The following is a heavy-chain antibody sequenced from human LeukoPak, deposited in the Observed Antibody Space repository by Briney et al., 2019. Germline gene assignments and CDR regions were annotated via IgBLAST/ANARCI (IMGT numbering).Heavy chain of an antibody. CDR3: ARTAREILGGPGSYWVY. D-gene: IGHD3-10*01. Sequence: GESLKISCKGSGYSFTSYWIGWVRQMPGKGLEWMGIIYPGDSDTRYSPSFQGQVTISADKSISTAYLQWSSLKASDTAMYYCARTAREILGGPGSYWVYWGQGTLVTVSS. V-gene: IGHV5-51*01. CDR1: GYSFTSYW. CDR2: IYPGDSDT. J-gene: IGHJ4*02.